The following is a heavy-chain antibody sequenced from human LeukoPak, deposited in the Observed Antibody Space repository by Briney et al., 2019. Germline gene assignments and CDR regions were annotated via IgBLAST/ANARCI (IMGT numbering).Heavy chain of an antibody. J-gene: IGHJ6*04. CDR2: ISSSSSYI. CDR1: GSTFSSYS. D-gene: IGHD2-2*01. Sequence: GGSLRLSCAASGSTFSSYSMNWVRQAPGKGLEWVSSISSSSSYIYYADSVKGRFTISRDNAKNSLYLQMNSLRAEDTAVYYCARDGDIVVVPAAIRYYYYGMDVWGKGTTVTVSS. CDR3: ARDGDIVVVPAAIRYYYYGMDV. V-gene: IGHV3-21*01.